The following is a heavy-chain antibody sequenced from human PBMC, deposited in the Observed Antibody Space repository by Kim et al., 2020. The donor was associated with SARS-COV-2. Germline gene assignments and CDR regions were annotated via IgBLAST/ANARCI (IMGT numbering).Heavy chain of an antibody. D-gene: IGHD2-2*01. Sequence: SQTLSLTCAISGDSVSSNSAAWNWIRQSPSRGLEWLGRTYYRSKWYNDYAVSVKSRITINPDTSKNQFSLQLNSVTPEDTAVYYCARDHQLLLRSYYYYGMDVWGQGTTVTVSS. V-gene: IGHV6-1*01. CDR3: ARDHQLLLRSYYYYGMDV. J-gene: IGHJ6*02. CDR2: TYYRSKWYN. CDR1: GDSVSSNSAA.